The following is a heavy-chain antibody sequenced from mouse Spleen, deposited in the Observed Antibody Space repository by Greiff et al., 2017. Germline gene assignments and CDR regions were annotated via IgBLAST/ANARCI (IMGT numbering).Heavy chain of an antibody. CDR1: GYTFTSYT. J-gene: IGHJ1*01. CDR3: ARGTCYSNASYWYFDV. Sequence: QVQLKESGAELARPGASVKMSCKASGYTFTSYTMHWVKQRPGQGLEWIGYINPSSGYTKYNQKFKDKATLTADKSSSTAYMQLSSLTSEDSAVYYCARGTCYSNASYWYFDVWGAGTTVTVSS. CDR2: INPSSGYT. D-gene: IGHD2-5*01. V-gene: IGHV1-4*01.